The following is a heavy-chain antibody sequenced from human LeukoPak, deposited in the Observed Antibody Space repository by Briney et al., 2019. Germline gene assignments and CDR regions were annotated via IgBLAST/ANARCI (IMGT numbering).Heavy chain of an antibody. V-gene: IGHV3-53*01. Sequence: PGGSLRLSCAASGFIVSSDYMTWVRQAPGKGLEWGSVIYKDGRTFYADSVKGRFTISRDNSKNTVYLQMNSLRAEDTAVYYCAKSLTYYHENSDSIWGQGTLVTVSS. CDR1: GFIVSSDY. J-gene: IGHJ4*02. CDR2: IYKDGRT. D-gene: IGHD3-22*01. CDR3: AKSLTYYHENSDSI.